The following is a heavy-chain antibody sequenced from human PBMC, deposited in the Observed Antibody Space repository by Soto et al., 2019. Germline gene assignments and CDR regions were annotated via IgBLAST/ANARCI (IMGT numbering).Heavy chain of an antibody. CDR1: GGTFNSYA. CDR2: IIPIFGTA. V-gene: IGHV1-69*06. D-gene: IGHD3-22*01. Sequence: GASVKVSCKASGGTFNSYAISWVRQAPGQGLEWMGGIIPIFGTANYAQKFQGRVTITADKSTSTAYMELSSLRSEDTAVYYCARYYYDSSGYLYAMVYWGQGTLVTVSS. CDR3: ARYYYDSSGYLYAMVY. J-gene: IGHJ4*02.